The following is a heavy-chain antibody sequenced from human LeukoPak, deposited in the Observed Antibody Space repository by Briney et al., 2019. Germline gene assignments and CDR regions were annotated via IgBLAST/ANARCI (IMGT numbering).Heavy chain of an antibody. J-gene: IGHJ5*02. CDR3: ARGNIRYNWNYPVSYNWFDP. Sequence: GGSLRLSCAASGFTFSNYGMHWVRQAPGKGLEWVAVVSSDGSIDYYADSLRGRFTVSRDNSKNTMFLQFNTLRPEDTAVYYCARGNIRYNWNYPVSYNWFDPWGQGTLVTVSS. D-gene: IGHD1-7*01. CDR2: VSSDGSID. CDR1: GFTFSNYG. V-gene: IGHV3-30*03.